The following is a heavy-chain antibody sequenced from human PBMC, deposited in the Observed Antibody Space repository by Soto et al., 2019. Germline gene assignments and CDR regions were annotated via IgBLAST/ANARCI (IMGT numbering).Heavy chain of an antibody. Sequence: QVQLVQSGAEVKKPGSSVKFSCKASGGTFSSYTISWVRQAPGQGLEWMGRIIPILGIANYAQKFQGRVTITADKSTSTAYMELSSLRSEDTAVYYCAGRGYCSSTSCLDIWGQGTMVTVSS. D-gene: IGHD2-2*01. CDR2: IIPILGIA. CDR1: GGTFSSYT. CDR3: AGRGYCSSTSCLDI. V-gene: IGHV1-69*02. J-gene: IGHJ3*02.